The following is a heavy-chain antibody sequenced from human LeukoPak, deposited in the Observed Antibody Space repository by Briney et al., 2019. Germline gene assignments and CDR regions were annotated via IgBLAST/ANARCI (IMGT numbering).Heavy chain of an antibody. J-gene: IGHJ4*02. CDR2: IYYSGST. D-gene: IGHD6-13*01. CDR1: GGSISSGGYY. V-gene: IGHV4-31*03. CDR3: ASRSSWYGGAWFDY. Sequence: TSETLSLTCTVSGGSISSGGYYWSWIRQHPGKGLEWIGYIYYSGSTYYNPSLKSRVTISVDTSKNQFSLKLSSVTAADTAVYYCASRSSWYGGAWFDYWGQGTLVTVSS.